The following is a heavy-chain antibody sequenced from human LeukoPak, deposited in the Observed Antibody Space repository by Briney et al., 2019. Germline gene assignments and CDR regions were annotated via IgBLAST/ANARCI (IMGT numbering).Heavy chain of an antibody. D-gene: IGHD3-10*01. CDR1: GYSISSGYY. CDR2: IYHSGST. Sequence: SETLSLTCTVSGYSISSGYYWGWIRQPPGKGLEWIGSIYHSGSTYYNPSLKSRVTISVDTSKNQFSLKLSSVTAADTAVYYCASLRRGDYDYWGQGTLVTVSS. J-gene: IGHJ4*02. V-gene: IGHV4-38-2*02. CDR3: ASLRRGDYDY.